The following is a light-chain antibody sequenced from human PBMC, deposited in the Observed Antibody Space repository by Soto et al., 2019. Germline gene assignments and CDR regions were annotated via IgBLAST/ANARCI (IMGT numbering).Light chain of an antibody. Sequence: QSALTQPASVSGSPGQSIAISCTGTSSDVGAYNYVSWYQQHPGEAPKLMICEVSNRPSGVSNRFSGSKSGNTASLTISGLQAEDEADYYCTSYTSSGTYVFGTGTKLTVL. CDR2: EVS. V-gene: IGLV2-14*01. CDR1: SSDVGAYNY. J-gene: IGLJ1*01. CDR3: TSYTSSGTYV.